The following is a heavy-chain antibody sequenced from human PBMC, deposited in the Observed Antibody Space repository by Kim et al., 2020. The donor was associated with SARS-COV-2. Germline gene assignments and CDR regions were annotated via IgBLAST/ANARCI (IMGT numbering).Heavy chain of an antibody. Sequence: STNCNPSLKRRVTISVDKTKNQFSLKRSSVTAADTAVYYCAKLVRGAVDIWGQGTIVTVSS. CDR2: ST. V-gene: IGHV4-4*02. J-gene: IGHJ3*02. D-gene: IGHD6-6*01. CDR3: AKLVRGAVDI.